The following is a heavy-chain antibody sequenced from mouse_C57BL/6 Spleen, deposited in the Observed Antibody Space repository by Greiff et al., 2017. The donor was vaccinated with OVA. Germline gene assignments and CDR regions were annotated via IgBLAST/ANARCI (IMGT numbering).Heavy chain of an antibody. V-gene: IGHV1-72*01. D-gene: IGHD2-2*01. CDR2: IDPNSGGP. Sequence: QVQLQQPGAELVKPGASVKLSCKASGYTFTSYWMHWVKQRPGRGLEWIGRIDPNSGGPKYNEKFKSKATLTVDKPSSTAYMQLSSLTSEDSAVDYGTRGIDGYDVGYAMYYWGQGTSVTVSS. CDR1: GYTFTSYW. CDR3: TRGIDGYDVGYAMYY. J-gene: IGHJ4*01.